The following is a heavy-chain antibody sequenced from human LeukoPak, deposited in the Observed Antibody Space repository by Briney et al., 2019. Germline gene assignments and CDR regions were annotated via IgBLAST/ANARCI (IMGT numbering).Heavy chain of an antibody. J-gene: IGHJ6*03. CDR1: GFTFSSYG. Sequence: GGSLRLSCAASGFTFSSYGMHWVRQAPGEGLEWVAVIWYDGSNKYYADSVKGRFTISRDNSKNTLYLQMNSLRAEDTAVYYCAREEVVPAATHYYYYYYMDVWGKGTTVTVSS. CDR2: IWYDGSNK. CDR3: AREEVVPAATHYYYYYYMDV. D-gene: IGHD2-2*01. V-gene: IGHV3-33*01.